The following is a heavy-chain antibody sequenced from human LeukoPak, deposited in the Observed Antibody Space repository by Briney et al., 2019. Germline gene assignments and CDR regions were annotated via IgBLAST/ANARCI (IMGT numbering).Heavy chain of an antibody. V-gene: IGHV4-4*07. Sequence: SETLSLTCTVSGGSISSYYWSWIRQPAGKGLEWTGRIYTSGSTNYNPSLKSRVTMSVDTSKNQFSLKLSSVIAADTAVYYCARDTGIRGYSGYDLGHWGQGTLVTVSS. CDR3: ARDTGIRGYSGYDLGH. CDR1: GGSISSYY. D-gene: IGHD5-12*01. CDR2: IYTSGST. J-gene: IGHJ4*02.